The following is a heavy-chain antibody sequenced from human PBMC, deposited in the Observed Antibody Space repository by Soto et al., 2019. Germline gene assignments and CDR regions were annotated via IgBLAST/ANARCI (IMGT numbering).Heavy chain of an antibody. D-gene: IGHD5-18*01. J-gene: IGHJ6*02. CDR3: ARVSGHNTGYHSVYFMDV. Sequence: SETLSLTCNVSGGSISSGDYYWTWIRQSPGKGLEWIGYIYYTGSTFYSPSLKSRVTISLDTSENHFSLDMNSVTAADTAVYFCARVSGHNTGYHSVYFMDVWGQGNTGT. V-gene: IGHV4-30-4*01. CDR2: IYYTGST. CDR1: GGSISSGDYY.